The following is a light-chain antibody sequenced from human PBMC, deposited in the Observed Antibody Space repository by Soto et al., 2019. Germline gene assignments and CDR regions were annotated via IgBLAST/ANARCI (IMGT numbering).Light chain of an antibody. CDR3: AAWDDSLNGPYVV. Sequence: QSVLTQPPSASGTPGQRVTISCSGSSSNIGSNTVNWYQQLPGTAPKLLIYSNNQRPSGVPDRFSGSKSGTSASLAISGLQSEHEADYYCAAWDDSLNGPYVVFGGGTKVTVL. V-gene: IGLV1-44*01. CDR1: SSNIGSNT. J-gene: IGLJ2*01. CDR2: SNN.